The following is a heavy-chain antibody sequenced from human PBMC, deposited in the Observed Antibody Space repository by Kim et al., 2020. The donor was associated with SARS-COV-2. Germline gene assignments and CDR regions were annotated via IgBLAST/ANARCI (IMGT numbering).Heavy chain of an antibody. CDR1: GFTFSSYS. D-gene: IGHD6-19*01. CDR2: ISSSSSYI. J-gene: IGHJ5*02. V-gene: IGHV3-21*01. CDR3: ARETRYSSGANGFDP. Sequence: GGSLRLSCAASGFTFSSYSMNWVRQAPGKGMEWVSSISSSSSYIYYSDSVKGRFTISRDNAKNSPYLQINSLRAEGTAGYYCARETRYSSGANGFDPWGQGTLVTVSS.